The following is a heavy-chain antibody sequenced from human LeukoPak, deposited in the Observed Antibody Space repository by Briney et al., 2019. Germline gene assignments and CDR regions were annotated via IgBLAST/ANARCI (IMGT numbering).Heavy chain of an antibody. V-gene: IGHV4-39*01. J-gene: IGHJ5*02. CDR1: GDSISSSLYH. Sequence: SETLSLTCTVSGDSISSSLYHWGWIRQSPGKNLEWLGSIYYTGTTHYNPSLKSRVTISVDTSKNQFSLNLSSVTAADTAVYYCARQEIGLRSFDPWGQGTLVTVSS. CDR2: IYYTGTT. D-gene: IGHD3/OR15-3a*01. CDR3: ARQEIGLRSFDP.